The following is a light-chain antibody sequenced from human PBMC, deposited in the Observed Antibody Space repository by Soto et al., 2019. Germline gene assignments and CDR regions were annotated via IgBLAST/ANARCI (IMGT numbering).Light chain of an antibody. CDR2: DVT. CDR3: SSYAGSSIPVA. V-gene: IGLV2-8*01. J-gene: IGLJ2*01. CDR1: SSDVGGYNF. Sequence: QSVLTQPPSASGSLGQSVTISCTGASSDVGGYNFVSWYQHHPGKAPRLMIYDVTQRPSGVPDRFSGSKSGNTASLTVSGLQVDDEAYYYCSSYAGSSIPVAFGGGTQLTVL.